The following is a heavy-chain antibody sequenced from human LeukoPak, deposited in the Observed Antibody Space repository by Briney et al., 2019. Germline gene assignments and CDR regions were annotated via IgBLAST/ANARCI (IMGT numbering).Heavy chain of an antibody. CDR3: ARDAPYDFWSGPFDY. Sequence: SEPLSLTCTVCGGSIRSYYWSWIRQPPGKGLEWIGYIYYSGSTNYNPSLKSRVTISVDTSKIQFSLKLSSVTAADMAVYYCARDAPYDFWSGPFDYWGQGTLVTVSS. D-gene: IGHD3-3*01. V-gene: IGHV4-59*01. J-gene: IGHJ4*02. CDR1: GGSIRSYY. CDR2: IYYSGST.